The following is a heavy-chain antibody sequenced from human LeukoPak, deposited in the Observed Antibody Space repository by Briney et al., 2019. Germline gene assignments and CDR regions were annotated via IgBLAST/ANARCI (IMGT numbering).Heavy chain of an antibody. J-gene: IGHJ4*02. CDR2: IYPGDSET. CDR1: GYSFTTSW. D-gene: IGHD6-19*01. V-gene: IGHV5-51*01. CDR3: ARLLLSYGVAGGYFDY. Sequence: GESLKISCKDSGYSFTTSWIAWVRHMPGKGLEWMGIIYPGDSETRYSPSFQGQVTISADKSISTANLQWSSLKASDTAIYYCARLLLSYGVAGGYFDYWGQGTLVTVSS.